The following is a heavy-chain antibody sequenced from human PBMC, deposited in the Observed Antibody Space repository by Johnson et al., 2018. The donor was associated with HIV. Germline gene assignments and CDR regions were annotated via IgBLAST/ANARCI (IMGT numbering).Heavy chain of an antibody. V-gene: IGHV3-30*03. D-gene: IGHD4-17*01. CDR1: GFAFSNFG. CDR2: TSYDGSNK. CDR3: ARDGDSDAFDI. J-gene: IGHJ3*02. Sequence: QVQLVESGGGVVQPGRSLRLSCAASGFAFSNFGMHWVRQAPGKGLEWVAVTSYDGSNKYYADSVKGRFTISRDNSENTLYLQMKSLRTEDTAVYYCARDGDSDAFDIWGQGTVVTVSS.